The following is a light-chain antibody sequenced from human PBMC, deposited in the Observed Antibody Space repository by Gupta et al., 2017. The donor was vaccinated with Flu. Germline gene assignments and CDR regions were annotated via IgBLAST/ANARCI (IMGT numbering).Light chain of an antibody. J-gene: IGKJ5*01. CDR1: QSISSW. CDR2: KAS. V-gene: IGKV1-5*03. CDR3: QQSNSTSWT. Sequence: DIQMTQSPSTLSASIGDRVTITCRASQSISSWLAWYQQKPGKAPKLLIYKASSLESGVPSRFSGSGSGTDFTLTISSLQPEDFATYYCQQSNSTSWTFGQGTQLEIK.